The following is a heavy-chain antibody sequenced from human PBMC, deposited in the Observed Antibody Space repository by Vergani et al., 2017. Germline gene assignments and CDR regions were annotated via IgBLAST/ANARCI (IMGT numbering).Heavy chain of an antibody. J-gene: IGHJ4*02. CDR1: GYTFTDYF. CDR3: ARVGTSSNRDYFDH. Sequence: QVQLVQSGAEVKKPGASVKVSCKASGYTFTDYFMHWVRQAPGQGLEWMGSINPNSGGTNYAQKLQGRVTMTRDTYISTAYMELSNLRSDDTASYYCARVGTSSNRDYFDHWGQGTLVTVSS. V-gene: IGHV1-2*02. D-gene: IGHD2-2*01. CDR2: INPNSGGT.